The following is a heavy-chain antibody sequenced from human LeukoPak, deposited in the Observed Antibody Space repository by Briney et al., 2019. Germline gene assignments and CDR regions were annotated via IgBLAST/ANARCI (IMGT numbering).Heavy chain of an antibody. CDR1: GGSISSYY. CDR3: ARGSLDDYGGNSARYNWFDA. D-gene: IGHD4-23*01. J-gene: IGHJ5*02. CDR2: MYYSANT. V-gene: IGHV4-59*01. Sequence: PSETLSLTCTVSGGSISSYYWSWIRQPPGKGLEWIGFMYYSANTNFNPSLKSRVTILVDTPKNHSSLRLSSVTAADTAVYYCARGSLDDYGGNSARYNWFDAWGQGILVTVSS.